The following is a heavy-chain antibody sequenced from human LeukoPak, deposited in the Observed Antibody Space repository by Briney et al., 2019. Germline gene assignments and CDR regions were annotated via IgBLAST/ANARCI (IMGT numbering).Heavy chain of an antibody. V-gene: IGHV3-48*03. CDR2: ISSSGNTI. CDR1: GFTFSNYE. Sequence: GESLRLSCAASGFTFSNYEMNWVRQAPGKGLEWVSFISSSGNTIYYADSVKGRFTISRDNAKNSLYLQMNSLRAEDTAVYYCAKNYGYWGQGTLVTVSS. CDR3: AKNYGY. J-gene: IGHJ4*02.